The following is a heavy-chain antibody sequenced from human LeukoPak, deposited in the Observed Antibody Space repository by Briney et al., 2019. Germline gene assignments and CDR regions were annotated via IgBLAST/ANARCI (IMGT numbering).Heavy chain of an antibody. D-gene: IGHD1-14*01. V-gene: IGHV4-59*01. Sequence: SETLSLTCTVSGGSISSYYWSWIRQPPGKGLEWIGYIYYSGSTNYNPSLKSRVTISVDTSKNQFSLKLSSVTAADTAVYYCARESRYGHWSDPWGQGTLVTVSS. CDR2: IYYSGST. CDR1: GGSISSYY. CDR3: ARESRYGHWSDP. J-gene: IGHJ5*02.